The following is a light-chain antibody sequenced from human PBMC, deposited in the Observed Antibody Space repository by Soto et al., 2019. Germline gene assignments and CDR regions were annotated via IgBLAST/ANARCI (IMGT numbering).Light chain of an antibody. CDR1: QSVSSNY. Sequence: EIVLTQSPGTLSLSPGERATLSCRASQSVSSNYLAWYQQRPGQAPRVLIYGASSRATGLPDRFSGSGSGTEFTLTIRRLEHEDCEVYVCQHYGNSPPNTVGQGTKVEIK. V-gene: IGKV3-20*01. CDR2: GAS. J-gene: IGKJ2*01. CDR3: QHYGNSPPNT.